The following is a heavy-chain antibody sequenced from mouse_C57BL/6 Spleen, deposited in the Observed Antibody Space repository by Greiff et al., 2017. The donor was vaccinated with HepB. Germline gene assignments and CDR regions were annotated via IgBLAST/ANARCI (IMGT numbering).Heavy chain of an antibody. CDR2: IHPNSGST. CDR1: GYTFTSYW. V-gene: IGHV1-64*01. Sequence: VQLKQPGAELVKPGASVKLSCKASGYTFTSYWMHWVKQRPGQGLEWIGMIHPNSGSTNYNEKFKSKATLTVDKSSSTAYMQLSSLTSEDSAVYYCARSTLYYDYDGFAYWGQGTLVTVSA. J-gene: IGHJ3*01. D-gene: IGHD2-4*01. CDR3: ARSTLYYDYDGFAY.